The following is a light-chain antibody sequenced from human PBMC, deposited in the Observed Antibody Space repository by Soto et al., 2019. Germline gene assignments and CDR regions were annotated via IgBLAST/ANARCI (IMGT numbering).Light chain of an antibody. Sequence: IVLTQSPGTLSLSPGEGDTLSCRASQSVSNNYLAWYQQKPGQAPRLLIYDASNRATGIPARFSGSGSGTDFTLTISRLEPEDFAVYYCQQYGSSPLTFGGGTKVDIK. CDR1: QSVSNNY. V-gene: IGKV3-20*01. CDR2: DAS. J-gene: IGKJ4*01. CDR3: QQYGSSPLT.